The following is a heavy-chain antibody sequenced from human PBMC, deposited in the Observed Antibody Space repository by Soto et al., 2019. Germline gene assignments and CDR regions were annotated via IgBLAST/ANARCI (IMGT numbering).Heavy chain of an antibody. D-gene: IGHD1-26*01. V-gene: IGHV4-4*02. CDR2: IFYSGST. Sequence: SETLSRTCAVSGGCLSSSNLGRWVRQTPGKALEWLGEIFYSGSTKYNPSLNSQVTISADQSKNHLSLRLSSVTAADTAVYYCVHHGGDHYYHHFWGQGILVTVSS. CDR3: VHHGGDHYYHHF. CDR1: GGCLSSSNL. J-gene: IGHJ4*01.